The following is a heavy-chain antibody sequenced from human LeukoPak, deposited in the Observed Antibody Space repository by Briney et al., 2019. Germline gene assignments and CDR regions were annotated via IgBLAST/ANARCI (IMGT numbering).Heavy chain of an antibody. CDR1: GFTFSSYG. CDR3: ARNSYFYGMDV. CDR2: IKPDGTEK. J-gene: IGHJ6*02. V-gene: IGHV3-7*03. Sequence: PGGSLRLSCAASGFTFSSYGMHWVRQAPGKGLEWVANIKPDGTEKYYVDSVKGRFTISRDNAKNSLYLQMNSLRVEDTAIFYCARNSYFYGMDVWGLGTTFTVSS.